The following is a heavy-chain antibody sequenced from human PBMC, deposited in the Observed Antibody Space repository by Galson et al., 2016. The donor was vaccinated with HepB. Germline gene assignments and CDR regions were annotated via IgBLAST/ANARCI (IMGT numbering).Heavy chain of an antibody. CDR3: AKWGIAGPERAFNS. CDR2: ITANADTT. J-gene: IGHJ4*02. V-gene: IGHV3-23*01. Sequence: SLRLSCAASGFPFSNYAMAWVRQAPGKGPEWLSLITANADTTYYGDSAPGRFTISRDNSKTTVYLQMNSLIAEDTAVYYCAKWGIAGPERAFNSWGRGTLITVSA. D-gene: IGHD3-16*01. CDR1: GFPFSNYA.